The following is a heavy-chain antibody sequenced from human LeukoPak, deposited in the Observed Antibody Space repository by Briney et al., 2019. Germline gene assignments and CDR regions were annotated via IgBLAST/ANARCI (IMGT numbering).Heavy chain of an antibody. CDR1: GYTFSSHY. V-gene: IGHV1-46*01. D-gene: IGHD3-22*01. Sequence: ASVKVSCKASGYTFSSHYVHWVRQAPGQGLEWMGIINPSGGSTSYAQKFQGRVTMTRDMSTSTVYIELSSLRSEDTAVYYCARAHSRSNMIVVFYWGQGTLVTVSS. J-gene: IGHJ4*02. CDR2: INPSGGST. CDR3: ARAHSRSNMIVVFY.